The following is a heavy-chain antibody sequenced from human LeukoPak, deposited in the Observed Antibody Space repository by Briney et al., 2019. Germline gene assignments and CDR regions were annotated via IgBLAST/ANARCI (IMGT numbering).Heavy chain of an antibody. D-gene: IGHD2-8*01. Sequence: GGSLRLSCLGSGFTFNTYAVNWVRQAPGGGLEWVAALSGDRSHIYHADSVMGRFTISRDNVKNSLYLQMNSLRADDTAVYYCTRDLYSMYAKWGQGTLVTVSS. CDR2: LSGDRSHI. J-gene: IGHJ4*02. CDR1: GFTFNTYA. CDR3: TRDLYSMYAK. V-gene: IGHV3-21*04.